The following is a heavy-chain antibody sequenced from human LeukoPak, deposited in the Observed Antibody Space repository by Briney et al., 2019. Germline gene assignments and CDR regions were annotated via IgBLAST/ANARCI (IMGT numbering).Heavy chain of an antibody. V-gene: IGHV4-34*01. CDR1: GGSFSGYY. CDR2: INHSGST. Sequence: SETLSLTCAVHGGSFSGYYWSWIRQPPGKGLEWIGEINHSGSTNYNPSLKSRVTISVDTSKNQFSLKLSSVTAADTAVYYCARGAIRPGYWGQGTLVTVSS. D-gene: IGHD5-24*01. J-gene: IGHJ4*02. CDR3: ARGAIRPGY.